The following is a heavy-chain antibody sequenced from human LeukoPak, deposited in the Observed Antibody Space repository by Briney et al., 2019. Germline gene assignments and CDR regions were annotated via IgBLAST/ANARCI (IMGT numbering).Heavy chain of an antibody. D-gene: IGHD1-26*01. CDR3: ARELGEAGANAFDI. J-gene: IGHJ3*02. V-gene: IGHV1-46*01. Sequence: ASVKVSCKASGYTFSSYYVHWVRQAPGQGLEWMGMIIPSDGFTSYAQKFQGRVTMTRDTSISTAYMELSRLRSDDTAVYYCARELGEAGANAFDIWGQGTMVTVSS. CDR1: GYTFSSYY. CDR2: IIPSDGFT.